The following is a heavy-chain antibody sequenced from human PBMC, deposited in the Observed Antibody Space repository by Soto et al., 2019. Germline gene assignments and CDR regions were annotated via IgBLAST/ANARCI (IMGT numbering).Heavy chain of an antibody. J-gene: IGHJ4*02. CDR2: ISGGGDTT. CDR1: GFTFNNYA. V-gene: IGHV3-23*01. Sequence: EVQLLESGGGLVQPGGSLRLSCAASGFTFNNYAMTWVRQAPGKGLEWVSAISGGGDTTSYADSVKGRFTVSRDGPKNTLYLQRSSRRAEDTALYYCAKGRGGSGSLTPRVDFWGQGTLVTVSS. CDR3: AKGRGGSGSLTPRVDF. D-gene: IGHD3-10*01.